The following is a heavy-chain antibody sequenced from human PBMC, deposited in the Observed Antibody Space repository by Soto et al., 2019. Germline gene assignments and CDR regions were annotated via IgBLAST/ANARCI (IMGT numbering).Heavy chain of an antibody. CDR1: GYTFTDYF. CDR2: INAGNGNT. V-gene: IGHV1-3*01. D-gene: IGHD1-26*01. J-gene: IGHJ1*01. Sequence: ASVKVSCKASGYTFTDYFMNWMRQAPGQRLEWMGWINAGNGNTKYSQKLQGRVTITRDTSSSTAYMQLSSLRSEDTAVYYCATREYFSWSQVCFQDWGQGTMVTAP. CDR3: ATREYFSWSQVCFQD.